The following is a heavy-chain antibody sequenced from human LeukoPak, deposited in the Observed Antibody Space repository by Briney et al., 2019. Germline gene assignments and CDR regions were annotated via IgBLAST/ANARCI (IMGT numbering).Heavy chain of an antibody. D-gene: IGHD6-13*01. Sequence: SETLSLTCTVSGGSISSYYWSWIRQPPGKGLEWIGYIYYSGSTNYNPSLKSRVTISVDTSKNQFSLKLSSVTAADTAVYYCARHDVEAAGTGPIDYWGQGTLVTVS. CDR1: GGSISSYY. CDR3: ARHDVEAAGTGPIDY. V-gene: IGHV4-59*08. CDR2: IYYSGST. J-gene: IGHJ4*02.